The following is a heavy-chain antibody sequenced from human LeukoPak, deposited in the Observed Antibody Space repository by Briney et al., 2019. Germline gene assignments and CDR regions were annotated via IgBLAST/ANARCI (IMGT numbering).Heavy chain of an antibody. CDR3: AKDFYGSGFVYYFDY. D-gene: IGHD3-10*01. CDR1: GFTFTSYA. Sequence: QPGGALRLPFAASGFTFTSYAMGWVRQAPGKGLEWVSANSGSGGSTYYADSVRARFTISRDNSKNTLYLQVNSLRAEDTAVYYCAKDFYGSGFVYYFDYWGQGTQVTLSS. J-gene: IGHJ4*02. V-gene: IGHV3-23*01. CDR2: NSGSGGST.